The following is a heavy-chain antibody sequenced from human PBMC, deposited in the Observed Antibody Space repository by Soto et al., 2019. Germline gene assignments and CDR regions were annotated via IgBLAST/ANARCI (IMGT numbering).Heavy chain of an antibody. D-gene: IGHD2-2*01. CDR3: TKGYTTSCFAHFDY. CDR2: ISWDRGNI. Sequence: EVQLVESGGGLVQPGRSLRLSCAASSFTFGDYAMHWVRQTPGKGLEWVSCISWDRGNIVYVDSVEGRFTISRDNAKNSLFLQMNSLRPEDTAFYYCTKGYTTSCFAHFDYWGQGALVTVSS. V-gene: IGHV3-9*01. J-gene: IGHJ4*02. CDR1: SFTFGDYA.